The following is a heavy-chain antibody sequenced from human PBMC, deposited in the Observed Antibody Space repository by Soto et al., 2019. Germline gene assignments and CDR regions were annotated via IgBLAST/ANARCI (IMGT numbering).Heavy chain of an antibody. Sequence: HPGGSLRLSCAASGFTFSSYGMHWVRQAPGKGLEWVAVIWYDGSNKYYADSVKGRFTISRDNSKNTLYLQMNSLRAEDTAVYYCARDLWGIVVVPAADPPGWFDPWGQGTLVTVSS. CDR1: GFTFSSYG. CDR3: ARDLWGIVVVPAADPPGWFDP. V-gene: IGHV3-33*01. D-gene: IGHD2-2*01. J-gene: IGHJ5*02. CDR2: IWYDGSNK.